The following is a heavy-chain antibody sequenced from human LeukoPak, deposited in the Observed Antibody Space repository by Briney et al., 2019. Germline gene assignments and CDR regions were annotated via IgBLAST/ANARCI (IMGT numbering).Heavy chain of an antibody. V-gene: IGHV1-46*01. CDR2: INPSGGST. D-gene: IGHD3-9*01. J-gene: IGHJ4*01. Sequence: PRASVKVSCKASGYTFTSYYMHWVRQAPGQGLEWMGIINPSGGSTSYAQKFQGRVTMTRDMSTSTVYMELSSLRSEDTAVYYCARDPPYVRYLDWLVPFDYWGHGTLVTVSS. CDR1: GYTFTSYY. CDR3: ARDPPYVRYLDWLVPFDY.